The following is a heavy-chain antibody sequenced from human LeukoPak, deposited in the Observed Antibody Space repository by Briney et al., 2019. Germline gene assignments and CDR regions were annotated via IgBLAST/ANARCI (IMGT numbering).Heavy chain of an antibody. CDR1: GFTFGDYY. CDR2: ISSSGGSI. Sequence: GGSLRLSCAASGFTFGDYYMSGIRQAPGKGLEWGSYISSSGGSIYYADSVKGRFTLSRDNAKNSLYLQMNRLRAEDTAVYFCAKRGVVIRVILVGFHKEAYYFDSWGQGALVTVSS. CDR3: AKRGVVIRVILVGFHKEAYYFDS. J-gene: IGHJ4*02. D-gene: IGHD3-22*01. V-gene: IGHV3-11*01.